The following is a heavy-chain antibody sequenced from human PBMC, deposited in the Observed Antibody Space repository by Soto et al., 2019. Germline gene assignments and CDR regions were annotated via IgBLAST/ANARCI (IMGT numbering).Heavy chain of an antibody. Sequence: PGGSLRLSCAASGFTFISYAMHWVRQAPGKGLEWVAVISYDGSNKYYADSVKGRFTISRDNSKNTLYLQMNSLRAEDTAVYYCARVKGYRVAADNGMDVWGQGTTVTVSS. CDR1: GFTFISYA. J-gene: IGHJ6*02. CDR3: ARVKGYRVAADNGMDV. CDR2: ISYDGSNK. V-gene: IGHV3-30-3*01. D-gene: IGHD6-13*01.